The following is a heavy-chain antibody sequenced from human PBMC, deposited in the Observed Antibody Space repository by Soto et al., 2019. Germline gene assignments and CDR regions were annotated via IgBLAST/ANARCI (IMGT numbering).Heavy chain of an antibody. CDR2: LWYDGSNK. CDR3: ARDQGIAAAGIYYYYYGMDV. Sequence: QVQLVESGGGVVQPGRSLRLSCAASGFTFSSYGMHWVRQAPDKGLEWVAVLWYDGSNKYYADSVKGRFTISRDNSKNTLYLQMNSLRAEDTAVYYCARDQGIAAAGIYYYYYGMDVWGQGTTVTVSS. J-gene: IGHJ6*02. D-gene: IGHD6-13*01. V-gene: IGHV3-33*01. CDR1: GFTFSSYG.